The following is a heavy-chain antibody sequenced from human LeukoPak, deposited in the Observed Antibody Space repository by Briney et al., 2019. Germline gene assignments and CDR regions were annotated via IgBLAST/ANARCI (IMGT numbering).Heavy chain of an antibody. V-gene: IGHV4-61*02. J-gene: IGHJ3*02. D-gene: IGHD3-3*01. CDR1: GGSISSGTYY. Sequence: PSEALSLTCTVSGGSISSGTYYWSWIRQPAGKGLEWIGRIYTSGSTNYNPSLKSRVTISEDTSKNHFSLKLSSVTAADTAVYYCARGTIFGVLIRHAGAFDIWGQGTMVTVSS. CDR2: IYTSGST. CDR3: ARGTIFGVLIRHAGAFDI.